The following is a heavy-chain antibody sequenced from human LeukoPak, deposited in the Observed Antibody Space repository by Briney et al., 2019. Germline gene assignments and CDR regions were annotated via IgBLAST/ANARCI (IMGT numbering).Heavy chain of an antibody. J-gene: IGHJ4*02. CDR1: GFTVSSNY. CDR2: IYSGGST. V-gene: IGHV3-53*01. Sequence: GGSLRLSCAASGFTVSSNYMSWVRQAPGKGLEWVSVIYSGGSTYYADSVKGRFTISRDNSKNTLYLQMNSLRAEDTAVYYCAKVSALRFLEWPDYFDYWGQGTLVTVSS. D-gene: IGHD3-3*01. CDR3: AKVSALRFLEWPDYFDY.